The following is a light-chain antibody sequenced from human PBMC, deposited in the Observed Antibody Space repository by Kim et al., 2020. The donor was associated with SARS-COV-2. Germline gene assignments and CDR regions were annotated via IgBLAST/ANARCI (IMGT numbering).Light chain of an antibody. CDR1: SSDVGAYNY. V-gene: IGLV2-14*03. Sequence: QTITISSTGTSSDVGAYNYVSWYQHHPGEAPKLLIFDVNNRPSGLSNRFSGSKSGNTASLTISGLQADDEADYYCSSYATTRSYVFGTGTKVTVL. J-gene: IGLJ1*01. CDR3: SSYATTRSYV. CDR2: DVN.